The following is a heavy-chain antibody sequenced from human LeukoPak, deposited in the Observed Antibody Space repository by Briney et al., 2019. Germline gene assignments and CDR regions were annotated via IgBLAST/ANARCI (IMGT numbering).Heavy chain of an antibody. Sequence: PGGSLRLSCAASGFTFSTYGMHWVRQAPGKGLEWVAVIWNDGSNKYYVDSAKGRFTIPRDSSKNTLYLQMNSLRDEDTAVYYCARDGSSGHLHFDYWGQGTLVTVSS. D-gene: IGHD3-22*01. V-gene: IGHV3-33*01. CDR2: IWNDGSNK. J-gene: IGHJ4*02. CDR1: GFTFSTYG. CDR3: ARDGSSGHLHFDY.